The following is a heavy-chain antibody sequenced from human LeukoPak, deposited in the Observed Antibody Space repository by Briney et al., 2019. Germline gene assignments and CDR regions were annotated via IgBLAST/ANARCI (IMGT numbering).Heavy chain of an antibody. D-gene: IGHD3-22*01. Sequence: PGGSLRLSCAASGITVSSNYMSWVRQAPGKGLEWVSVIYSGGSTYYADSVKGRFTISRDNSKNTLYLQMNSLRAEDTAVYYCARSQYYYDSSGYRRDAFDIWGQGTMVTVSS. J-gene: IGHJ3*02. CDR3: ARSQYYYDSSGYRRDAFDI. CDR1: GITVSSNY. CDR2: IYSGGST. V-gene: IGHV3-53*01.